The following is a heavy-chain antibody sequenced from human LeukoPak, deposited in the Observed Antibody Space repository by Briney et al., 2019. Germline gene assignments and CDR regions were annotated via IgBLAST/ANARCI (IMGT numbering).Heavy chain of an antibody. CDR2: IYYSGST. J-gene: IGHJ4*02. CDR1: GGSISSSSYY. Sequence: SETLSLTCTVSGGSISSSSYYWGWIRQPPGKGLEWIGSIYYSGSTYYNPSLKSRVTISVDTSKNQFSLKLSSVTAADTAVYYCARHVRQQLVLYYFDYWGQGTLVTVSS. D-gene: IGHD6-13*01. V-gene: IGHV4-39*01. CDR3: ARHVRQQLVLYYFDY.